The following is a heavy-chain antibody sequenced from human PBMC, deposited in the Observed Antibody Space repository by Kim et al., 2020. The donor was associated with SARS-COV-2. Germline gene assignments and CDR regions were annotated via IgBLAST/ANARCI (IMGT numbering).Heavy chain of an antibody. CDR1: GFTFSSYW. D-gene: IGHD1-26*01. CDR3: ASQRYTGTYYYFDY. J-gene: IGHJ4*02. CDR2: IYSDGGTT. Sequence: GGSLRLSCAASGFTFSSYWMHWVRQAPGKGLVWVSRIYSDGGTTCYADSVKGRFTISRDNAKTTLYLQMNSLRAEDTAVYYCASQRYTGTYYYFDYWGQGTLVTVSS. V-gene: IGHV3-74*01.